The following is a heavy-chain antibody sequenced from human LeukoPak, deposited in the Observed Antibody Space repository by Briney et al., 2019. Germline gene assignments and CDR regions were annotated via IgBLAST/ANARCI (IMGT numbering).Heavy chain of an antibody. D-gene: IGHD3-16*01. V-gene: IGHV4-4*02. Sequence: SETLALTCAVSGDSISNNYLWRWVRQFPGKGLEYIGEIYRTGRTNYNPSLKSRVTISIDKSENQFSLKLNSVTVADTAVYYCARHYGPWGQGTLVAVSS. CDR1: GDSISNNYL. J-gene: IGHJ5*02. CDR2: IYRTGRT. CDR3: ARHYGP.